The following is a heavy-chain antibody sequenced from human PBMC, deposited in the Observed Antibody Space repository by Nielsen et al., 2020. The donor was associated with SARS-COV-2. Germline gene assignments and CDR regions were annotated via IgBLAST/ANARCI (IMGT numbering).Heavy chain of an antibody. CDR1: GFTFSSYA. CDR2: ISYDGSNK. J-gene: IGHJ4*02. V-gene: IGHV3-30-3*01. CDR3: ARDRLGLKYFDW. D-gene: IGHD3-16*01. Sequence: GESLKISCAASGFTFSSYAMHWVRQAPGKGLEWVAVISYDGSNKYYADSVKGRFTIARDNSKNTLFLDMKSLRVEDTAVYYCARDRLGLKYFDWWGQGTLVTVSS.